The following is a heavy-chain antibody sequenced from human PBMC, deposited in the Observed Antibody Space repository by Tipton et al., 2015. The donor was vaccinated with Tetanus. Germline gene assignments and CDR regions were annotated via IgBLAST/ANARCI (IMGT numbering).Heavy chain of an antibody. J-gene: IGHJ4*02. CDR2: ISNGNP. Sequence: TLSLTCSVSRGPISSYYWSWIRQPAGKGLEWIGHISNGNPDYSPSLKRRVTLSVDTSKNEFSLRLRSVTAADTGVYYCARGITDGYNRRFDYWGQGFLVAVSP. D-gene: IGHD5-24*01. CDR3: ARGITDGYNRRFDY. V-gene: IGHV4-4*07. CDR1: RGPISSYY.